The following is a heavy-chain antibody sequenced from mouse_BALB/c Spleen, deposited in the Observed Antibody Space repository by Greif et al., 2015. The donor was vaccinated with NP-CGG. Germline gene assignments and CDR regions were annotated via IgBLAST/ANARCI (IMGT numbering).Heavy chain of an antibody. Sequence: VQLQQPGPELVKPGASVKISCKASGYTFTDYNMHWVKQSHGKSLGWIGYIYPYNGGTGYNQKFKSKATLTVDNSSSTAYMELRSLTSEDSAVYYCARSDGYYSFAYWGQGTLVTVSA. D-gene: IGHD2-3*01. J-gene: IGHJ3*01. V-gene: IGHV1S29*02. CDR3: ARSDGYYSFAY. CDR1: GYTFTDYN. CDR2: IYPYNGGT.